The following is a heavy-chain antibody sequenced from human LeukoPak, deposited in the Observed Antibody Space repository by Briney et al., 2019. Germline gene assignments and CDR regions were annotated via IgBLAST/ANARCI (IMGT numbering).Heavy chain of an antibody. CDR2: FDPEDGET. J-gene: IGHJ5*02. CDR1: GYTLTELS. Sequence: ASVKVSCKVSGYTLTELSMHWVRQAPGKGLEWMGGFDPEDGETIYAQKFQGRVAMTEDTSTDTAYMELSSLRSEDTAVYYCAMGYSGSATGWFDPWGQGTLVTVSS. D-gene: IGHD1-26*01. V-gene: IGHV1-24*01. CDR3: AMGYSGSATGWFDP.